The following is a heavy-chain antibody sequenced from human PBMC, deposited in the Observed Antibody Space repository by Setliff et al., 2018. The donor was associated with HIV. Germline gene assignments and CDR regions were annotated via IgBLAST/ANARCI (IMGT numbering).Heavy chain of an antibody. CDR2: VYNSGIT. CDR3: GGNGYYSIDY. D-gene: IGHD3-22*01. V-gene: IGHV4-39*07. J-gene: IGHJ4*02. CDR1: GGSVSSPGYY. Sequence: SETLSLTCTVSGGSVSSPGYYWGWIRQPPGKGLEWIGSVYNSGITFKNPSLKSRVTISVDRSGNQFSLRLTSVTAADTAVYYCGGNGYYSIDYWGQGRQVTVSS.